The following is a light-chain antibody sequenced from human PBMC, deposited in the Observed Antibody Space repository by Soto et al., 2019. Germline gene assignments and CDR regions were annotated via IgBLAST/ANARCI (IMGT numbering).Light chain of an antibody. CDR1: ESLNSNY. J-gene: IGKJ1*01. Sequence: EVVLTQSPGTLSLSPGERATLSCRASESLNSNYLAWYQQKPGQTPRLLIYGASRRATGIPDRFSGSGSGTAFTLTVSRLEPDDFAVYYCQQYGTSPRTFGEGTQVEIK. CDR3: QQYGTSPRT. V-gene: IGKV3-20*01. CDR2: GAS.